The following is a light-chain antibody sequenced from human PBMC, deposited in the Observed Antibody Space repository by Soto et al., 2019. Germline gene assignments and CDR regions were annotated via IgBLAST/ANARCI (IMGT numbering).Light chain of an antibody. J-gene: IGKJ1*01. V-gene: IGKV3-20*01. CDR1: QSVSSSF. CDR3: QQYESSVT. CDR2: GAS. Sequence: EIVLTQSPGSLSLSPGEGATLSCRASQSVSSSFFAWYQQKPGQAPSLLIYGASRRATGVPDWFSGSGSGTDFTLSISRLEPEDFAVYYCQQYESSVTFGQGTKVEIK.